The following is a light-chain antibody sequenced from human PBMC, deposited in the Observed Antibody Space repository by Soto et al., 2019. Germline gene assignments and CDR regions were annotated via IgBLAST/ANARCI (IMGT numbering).Light chain of an antibody. CDR3: QSYDRSLQGV. CDR1: SSNIGSPYD. CDR2: GNT. J-gene: IGLJ3*02. V-gene: IGLV1-40*01. Sequence: QSVLTQPPSVSGAPGQRVAISCTGSSSNIGSPYDVHWYQQLPGKAPKLLIYGNTNRPSGVPDRFSGSKSGTSASLAITGLQAEDEADYYCQSYDRSLQGVFGGGTKLTVL.